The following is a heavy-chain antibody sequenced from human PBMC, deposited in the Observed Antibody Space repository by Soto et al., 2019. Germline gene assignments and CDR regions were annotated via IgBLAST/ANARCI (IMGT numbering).Heavy chain of an antibody. J-gene: IGHJ3*02. D-gene: IGHD4-17*01. CDR2: INPNSGGT. CDR3: ARSTVTGAFDI. V-gene: IGHV1-2*04. CDR1: GYTFTGYY. Sequence: ASVKVSCKASGYTFTGYYMHWVRQAPGQGLEWMGWINPNSGGTNYARKFQGWVTMTRDTSISTAYMELSRLRSDDTAVYYCARSTVTGAFDIWGQGTMVTVSS.